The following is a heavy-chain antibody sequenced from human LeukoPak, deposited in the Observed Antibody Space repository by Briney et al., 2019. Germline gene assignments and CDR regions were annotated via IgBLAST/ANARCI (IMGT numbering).Heavy chain of an antibody. CDR1: GGSISSYY. CDR3: ARGFDSSGYYQY. D-gene: IGHD3-22*01. V-gene: IGHV4-4*07. J-gene: IGHJ4*02. Sequence: SETLSLTCTVSGGSISSYYWSWIRQPAGKGLEWIGRIYTSGSTDYNPSLKSRVTMSVDTSKNQFSLKLSSVTAADTAVYYCARGFDSSGYYQYWGQGTLVTVSS. CDR2: IYTSGST.